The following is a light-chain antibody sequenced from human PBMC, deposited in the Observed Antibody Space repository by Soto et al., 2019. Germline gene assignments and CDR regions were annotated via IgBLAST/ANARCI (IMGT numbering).Light chain of an antibody. J-gene: IGKJ1*01. CDR3: LQYHNLWA. V-gene: IGKV3-15*01. CDR1: QNIYSN. Sequence: IVMTQSPATLSLSTGERATLSCRASQNIYSNIAWYQQRPGQAPRLLIYRASTRATGVPARFSGSGSGTEFTLTISSLQSEDFTVYSCLQYHNLWAFGQGTKVDIK. CDR2: RAS.